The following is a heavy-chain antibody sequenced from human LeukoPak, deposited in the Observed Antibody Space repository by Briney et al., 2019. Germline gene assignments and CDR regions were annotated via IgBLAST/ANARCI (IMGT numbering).Heavy chain of an antibody. J-gene: IGHJ4*02. Sequence: GRSLRLSCAASGFSFSSYGMHWVRQTPGKGLEWVTVISYDGSDKYYADSVKGRFTISRDNAKNTLYLQMSGLRAEDTAVYYCARDRAASDLDYWGQGTLVTVSS. CDR3: ARDRAASDLDY. CDR1: GFSFSSYG. CDR2: ISYDGSDK. D-gene: IGHD6-13*01. V-gene: IGHV3-30*03.